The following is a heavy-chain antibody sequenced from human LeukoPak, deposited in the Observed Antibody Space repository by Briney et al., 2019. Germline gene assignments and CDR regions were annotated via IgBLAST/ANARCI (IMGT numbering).Heavy chain of an antibody. J-gene: IGHJ6*02. CDR1: GFSFSSYW. V-gene: IGHV3-7*01. Sequence: GGSLRLSCAASGFSFSSYWMNWVRQAPGKGLEWVANIKQEGSEKYYEDSVKGRFTISRDNAKNSLYLQMNSLRGEDTAVYYCARGYYYGMDVWGQGTTVTVSS. CDR2: IKQEGSEK. CDR3: ARGYYYGMDV.